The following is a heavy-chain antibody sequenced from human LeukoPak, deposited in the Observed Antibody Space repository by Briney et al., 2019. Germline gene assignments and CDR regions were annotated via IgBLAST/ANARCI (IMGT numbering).Heavy chain of an antibody. Sequence: PSETLSLTCTVSGGSISSSSYYWGWIRQPPRKGLGWIRIIYYSGSTYYYPSLKSRVTISVDTSKNQLSLKLSSVTAADTAVYYCARHPRYCSSTSCYPPSYFDYWGQGTLVTVSS. CDR3: ARHPRYCSSTSCYPPSYFDY. CDR1: GGSISSSSYY. J-gene: IGHJ4*02. V-gene: IGHV4-39*01. D-gene: IGHD2-2*01. CDR2: IYYSGST.